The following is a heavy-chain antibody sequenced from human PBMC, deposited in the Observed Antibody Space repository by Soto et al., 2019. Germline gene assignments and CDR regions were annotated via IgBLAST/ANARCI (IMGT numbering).Heavy chain of an antibody. CDR1: GGSISSYY. D-gene: IGHD3-10*01. CDR3: ARDSGYYGSRSYYNYFDY. V-gene: IGHV4-59*01. CDR2: IYYSGSI. Sequence: SETLSLTCTVSGGSISSYYWSWIRQPPGKGLEWIGYIYYSGSINYNPSLKSRVTISVDTSKNQFSLKLSSVTAADTAVYYCARDSGYYGSRSYYNYFDYWGQGTLVTVSS. J-gene: IGHJ4*02.